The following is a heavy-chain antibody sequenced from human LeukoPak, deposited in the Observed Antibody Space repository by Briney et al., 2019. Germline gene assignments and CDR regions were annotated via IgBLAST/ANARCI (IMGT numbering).Heavy chain of an antibody. CDR2: INHSGST. CDR3: ASLGGSGSHYNVGYYYYYGMDV. D-gene: IGHD3-10*01. Sequence: SETLSLTCAVYGGSFSGYYWSWIRQPPGKGLEWIGEINHSGSTNYNPSLKSRVTISVDTSKNQFSLKLSSVTAADTAVYYCASLGGSGSHYNVGYYYYYGMDVWGQGTTVTVSS. J-gene: IGHJ6*02. CDR1: GGSFSGYY. V-gene: IGHV4-34*01.